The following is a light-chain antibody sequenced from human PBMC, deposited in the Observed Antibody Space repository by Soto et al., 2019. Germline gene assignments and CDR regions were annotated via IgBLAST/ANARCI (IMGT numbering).Light chain of an antibody. CDR1: QGISSY. CDR2: AAS. J-gene: IGKJ5*01. CDR3: QQYYSFFIT. Sequence: AIRMTQSPSSFSACTGDRVTITCRASQGISSYLAWYQQKPGKAPKLLIYAASTLQSGVPSRFSGSGSGTDFTLTISCLQSEDFATYYCQQYYSFFITFGQGIRLEIQ. V-gene: IGKV1-8*01.